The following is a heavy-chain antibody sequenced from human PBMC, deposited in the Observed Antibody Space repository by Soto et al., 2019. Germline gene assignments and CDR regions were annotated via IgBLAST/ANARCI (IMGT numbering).Heavy chain of an antibody. Sequence: GVSLKISCKGSGYSFTSYWISWVRQMPGKGLEWMGRIDPSDSYTNYSPSFQGHVTISADKSISTAYLQWSSLKASDTAMYYCARRTPGGTYSSSLKGFDPWGQGTLVTSPQ. CDR3: ARRTPGGTYSSSLKGFDP. CDR1: GYSFTSYW. CDR2: IDPSDSYT. V-gene: IGHV5-10-1*01. J-gene: IGHJ5*02. D-gene: IGHD6-6*01.